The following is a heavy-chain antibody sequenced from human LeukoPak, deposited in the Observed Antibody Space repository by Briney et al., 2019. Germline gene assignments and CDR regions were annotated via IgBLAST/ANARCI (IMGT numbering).Heavy chain of an antibody. V-gene: IGHV3-64*01. CDR2: ISSNGGST. Sequence: PGGSLRLSCAASGFTFSSYAMHWVRQAPGKGLEYVSAISSNGGSTYYANSVKGRFTIFRDNSKNTLYLQMGSLRAEDMAVYYCARGIAVAGEPFAYWGQGTLVTVSS. J-gene: IGHJ4*02. CDR1: GFTFSSYA. CDR3: ARGIAVAGEPFAY. D-gene: IGHD6-19*01.